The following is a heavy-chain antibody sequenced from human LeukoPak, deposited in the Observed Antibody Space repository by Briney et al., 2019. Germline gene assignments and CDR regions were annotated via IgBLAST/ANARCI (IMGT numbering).Heavy chain of an antibody. D-gene: IGHD2-2*02. J-gene: IGHJ4*02. CDR2: INPNNGGT. V-gene: IGHV1-2*02. CDR3: ARTESKCTSTSCYTEDY. CDR1: GYTFTGYY. Sequence: ASVKVSCKASGYTFTGYYMHWVRQAPGQGLEWMGWINPNNGGTNYAQKFQGRVTMTRDTSIGTAYMERSRLRSDDTAVYYCARTESKCTSTSCYTEDYWGQGTLVTVSS.